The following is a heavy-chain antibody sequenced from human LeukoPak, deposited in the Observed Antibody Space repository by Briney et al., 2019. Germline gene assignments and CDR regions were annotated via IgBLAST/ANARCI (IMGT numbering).Heavy chain of an antibody. CDR2: VSSSSSYI. J-gene: IGHJ4*02. CDR1: GFTFSSYS. D-gene: IGHD3-10*01. Sequence: GGSLRLSCAASGFTFSSYSMNWVRQAPGKGLEWVSSVSSSSSYIYYADSVKGRFTISRDNSKNTLYLQMNSLRAEDTAVYYCAKDYYGSGSYPILFDYWGQGTLVTVSS. V-gene: IGHV3-21*01. CDR3: AKDYYGSGSYPILFDY.